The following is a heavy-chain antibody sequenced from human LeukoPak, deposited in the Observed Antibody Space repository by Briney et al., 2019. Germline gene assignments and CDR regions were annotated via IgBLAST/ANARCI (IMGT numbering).Heavy chain of an antibody. Sequence: PSETLSLICTVSGGSISSGSYYWSWIRQPAGKGLEWIGRIYTSGSTNYNPSLKSRVTISVDTSKNQFSLKLSSVTAADTAVYYCAGFIAARPDYYYYYGMDVWGQGTTVTVSS. D-gene: IGHD6-6*01. CDR2: IYTSGST. CDR1: GGSISSGSYY. CDR3: AGFIAARPDYYYYYGMDV. V-gene: IGHV4-61*02. J-gene: IGHJ6*02.